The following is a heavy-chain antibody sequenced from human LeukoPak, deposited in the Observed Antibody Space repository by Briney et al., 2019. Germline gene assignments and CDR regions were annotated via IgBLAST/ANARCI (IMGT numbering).Heavy chain of an antibody. Sequence: GGSLRLSCAASGFTVSSNYMSWVRQAPGKGLEWVSVIYSGGSTYYADSVKGRFTISRDNSKNTLYLQMNSLRAEDTAVYYCARDLGYSGLNGYNGYWGQGTLVTVSS. J-gene: IGHJ4*02. CDR3: ARDLGYSGLNGYNGY. V-gene: IGHV3-53*01. CDR1: GFTVSSNY. CDR2: IYSGGST. D-gene: IGHD5-12*01.